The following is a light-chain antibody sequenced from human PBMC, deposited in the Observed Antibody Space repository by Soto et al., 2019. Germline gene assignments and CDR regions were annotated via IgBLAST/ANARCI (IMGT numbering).Light chain of an antibody. CDR1: QSVSNY. J-gene: IGKJ4*01. Sequence: EIVSTQSPATLSLSPGERATLSCRASQSVSNYLAWYQQKPGQAPRLLIYDASNRATGIPARFSGSGSGTDFTLTISSLEPEDFAVYYCQQRSNWPLLTFGGGTKVEIK. CDR3: QQRSNWPLLT. V-gene: IGKV3-11*01. CDR2: DAS.